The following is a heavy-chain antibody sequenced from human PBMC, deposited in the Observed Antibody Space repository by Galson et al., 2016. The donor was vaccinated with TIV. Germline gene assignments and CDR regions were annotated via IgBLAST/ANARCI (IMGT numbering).Heavy chain of an antibody. D-gene: IGHD2-21*01. Sequence: SLRLSCAASELIVTDNYMTWVRQAPGRGLEWVALIADDGSTFYSDSVKGRFTISRDSSKNVVNLQMNSLRPEDTAVYFCARDRRHCGNECFLRYYYGMDDWGQGTTVTVSS. CDR1: ELIVTDNY. CDR2: IADDGST. CDR3: ARDRRHCGNECFLRYYYGMDD. V-gene: IGHV3-66*02. J-gene: IGHJ6*02.